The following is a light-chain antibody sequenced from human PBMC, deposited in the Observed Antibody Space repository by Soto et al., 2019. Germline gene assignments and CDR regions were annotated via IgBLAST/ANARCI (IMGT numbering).Light chain of an antibody. CDR3: QQYGSSPLS. CDR2: GAS. J-gene: IGKJ4*01. V-gene: IGKV3-20*01. Sequence: EIVLTQSPATLSVSTGERASLSCRASQSVSSSYLAWYQQKPGQAPRLLIYGASSRATGIPDRFSGSGSGTDFTLTISRLEPEDFAVYYCQQYGSSPLSFAGGTKADIK. CDR1: QSVSSSY.